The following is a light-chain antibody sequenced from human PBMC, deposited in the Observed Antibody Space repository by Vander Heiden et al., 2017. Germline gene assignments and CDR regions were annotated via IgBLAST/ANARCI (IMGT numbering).Light chain of an antibody. J-gene: IGKJ2*01. CDR3: QQYGSSPYT. CDR2: GAS. V-gene: IGKV3-20*01. CDR1: QSVSINY. Sequence: EIVLTQSPGTLSLSPGERATLSCRASQSVSINYLAWNQQKPGQAPRLLIYGASSRATGIPDRFSGSGSGTDFTLTISRLEPEDFAVYSCQQYGSSPYTFGQGTKLEIK.